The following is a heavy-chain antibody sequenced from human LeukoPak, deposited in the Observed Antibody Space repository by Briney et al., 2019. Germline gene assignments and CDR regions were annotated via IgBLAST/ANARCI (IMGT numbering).Heavy chain of an antibody. D-gene: IGHD1-14*01. V-gene: IGHV3-23*01. CDR2: ITSSGGST. CDR3: ATDVTGGAISF. Sequence: GGSLRLSCAASGFTFGNAWMSWVRQAPGKGLEWVSIITSSGGSTNYADSVKGRFTISRDNSKNTLYLQMNSLKPDDTAVYYCATDVTGGAISFWGQGALVTVSS. CDR1: GFTFGNAW. J-gene: IGHJ4*02.